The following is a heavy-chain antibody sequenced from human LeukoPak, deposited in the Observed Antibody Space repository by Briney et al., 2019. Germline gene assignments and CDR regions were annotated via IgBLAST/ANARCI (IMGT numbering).Heavy chain of an antibody. J-gene: IGHJ4*02. CDR3: ARWLAHCSSASCYQPFDY. D-gene: IGHD2-2*01. Sequence: GASLQISSQGSGYSFTSYWIGWVRPMPGKGLEWMGSIYPGDSDTRYSPSFQGQVTISADKSISTAYLQWSSLKASDTAVYFCARWLAHCSSASCYQPFDYWGQGTLVTVSS. V-gene: IGHV5-51*01. CDR1: GYSFTSYW. CDR2: IYPGDSDT.